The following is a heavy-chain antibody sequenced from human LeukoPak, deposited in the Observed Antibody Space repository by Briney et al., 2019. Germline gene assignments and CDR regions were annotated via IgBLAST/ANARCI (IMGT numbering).Heavy chain of an antibody. J-gene: IGHJ6*03. V-gene: IGHV3-53*05. CDR2: IYSGGST. CDR1: GFTVSSNY. Sequence: GGSLRLSCAASGFTVSSNYMSWVRQAPGKGLEWVSVIYSGGSTYYADSVKGRFTISRDNSKNTLYLQVNSLRAEDTAVYYCAKPFYDFWSGYYYYYYMDVWGKGTTVTVSS. D-gene: IGHD3-3*01. CDR3: AKPFYDFWSGYYYYYYMDV.